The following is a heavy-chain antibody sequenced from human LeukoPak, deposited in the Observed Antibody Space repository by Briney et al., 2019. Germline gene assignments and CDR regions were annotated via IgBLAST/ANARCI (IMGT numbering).Heavy chain of an antibody. CDR1: GFTFRSYA. V-gene: IGHV4-34*01. Sequence: GSLRLSCVASGFTFRSYAMSWIRQPPGKGLEWIGEINHSGSTYYNPSLKSRVTISVDTSKNQFSLKLSSVTAADTAVYYCARERGSADTGFYYYYYMDVWGKGTTVTVSS. CDR2: INHSGST. D-gene: IGHD6-13*01. CDR3: ARERGSADTGFYYYYYMDV. J-gene: IGHJ6*03.